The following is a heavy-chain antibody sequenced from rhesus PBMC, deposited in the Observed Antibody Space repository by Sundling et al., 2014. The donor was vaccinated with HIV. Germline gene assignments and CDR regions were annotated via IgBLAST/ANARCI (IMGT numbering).Heavy chain of an antibody. CDR2: IKNKADGGAV. CDR1: GFNISNYW. D-gene: IGHD1-1-1*01. Sequence: EVQLVESGGGLVQPGGSLRLSCGASGFNISNYWMNWVRQAPGKGLDWVGFIKNKADGGAVAYAESVKGRFTISGDDSKNTLYLQMNSLNTEDTAIYYCSRGRYSWNYWGLDSWGQGAVVTVSS. V-gene: IGHV3-16*02. J-gene: IGHJ6*01. CDR3: SRGRYSWNYWGLDS.